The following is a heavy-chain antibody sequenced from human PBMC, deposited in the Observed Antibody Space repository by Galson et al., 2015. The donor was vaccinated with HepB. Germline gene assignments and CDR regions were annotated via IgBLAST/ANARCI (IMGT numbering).Heavy chain of an antibody. CDR3: ATARDYYGSGSYYKSYYFDY. V-gene: IGHV1-18*04. J-gene: IGHJ4*02. CDR2: ISAYNGNT. CDR1: GYTFTSYG. Sequence: SVKVSCKASGYTFTSYGISWVRQAPGQGLEWMGWISAYNGNTNYAQKLQGRVTMTTDTSTSTAYMELRSLRSDDTAVYYCATARDYYGSGSYYKSYYFDYWGQGTLVTVSS. D-gene: IGHD3-10*01.